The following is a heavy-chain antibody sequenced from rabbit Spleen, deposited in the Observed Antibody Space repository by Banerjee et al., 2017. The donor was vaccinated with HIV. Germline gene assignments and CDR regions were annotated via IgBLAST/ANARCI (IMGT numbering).Heavy chain of an antibody. CDR1: GFSFSDRDV. CDR2: INTATGKA. J-gene: IGHJ4*01. Sequence: QEQLEESGRGLVRPEGSLTLTCKASGFSFSDRDVMCWVRQAPGKGLEWIACINTATGKAVYANWVNGRFTISKTSSTTVTLQVTSLAAADTATYFCARDLSGAVGWNFGWWGSGPSSPS. CDR3: ARDLSGAVGWNFGW. D-gene: IGHD4-1*01. V-gene: IGHV1S45*01.